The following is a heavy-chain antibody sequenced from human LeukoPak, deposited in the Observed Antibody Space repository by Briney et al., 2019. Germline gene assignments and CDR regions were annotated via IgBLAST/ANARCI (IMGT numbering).Heavy chain of an antibody. CDR3: ASILEMATVDY. D-gene: IGHD5-24*01. CDR2: IYYSGST. J-gene: IGHJ4*02. V-gene: IGHV4-39*07. CDR1: GVSISSSSYY. Sequence: PSETLSLTCTVSGVSISSSSYYWGWIRQPPGKGLEWIGSIYYSGSTYYNPSLKSRVTISVDTSKNQFSLKLSSVTAADTAVYYCASILEMATVDYWGQGTLVTVSS.